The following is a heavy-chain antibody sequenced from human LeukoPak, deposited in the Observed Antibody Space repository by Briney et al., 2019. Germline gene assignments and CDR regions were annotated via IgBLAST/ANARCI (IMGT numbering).Heavy chain of an antibody. V-gene: IGHV4-59*12. J-gene: IGHJ5*02. CDR2: IYYSGST. Sequence: SETLSLTCTVSGGSISSYYWSWIRQPPGKGLEWIGYIYYSGSTNYNPSLKSRVTISVDTSKNQFSLKLSSVTAADTAVYYCARVVDVSGSGSSNWFDPWGQGTLVTVSS. CDR3: ARVVDVSGSGSSNWFDP. CDR1: GGSISSYY. D-gene: IGHD3-10*01.